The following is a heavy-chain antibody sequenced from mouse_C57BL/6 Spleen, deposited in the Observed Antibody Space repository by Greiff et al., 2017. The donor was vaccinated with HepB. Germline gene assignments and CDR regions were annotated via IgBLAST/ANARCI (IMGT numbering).Heavy chain of an antibody. CDR1: GYSFTGYY. V-gene: IGHV1-42*01. Sequence: EVQLQQSGPELVKPGASVKISCKASGYSFTGYYMNWVKQSPEKSLEWIGEFNPSTGGTTYNQKFKDKATLTVDQSSSTAYMQLKSLTSEDSAVYYCARRGYYFDYGGQGTTLTVSS. J-gene: IGHJ2*01. CDR3: ARRGYYFDY. CDR2: FNPSTGGT.